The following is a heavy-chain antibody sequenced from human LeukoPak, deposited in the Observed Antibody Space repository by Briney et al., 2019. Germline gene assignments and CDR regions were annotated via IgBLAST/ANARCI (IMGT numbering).Heavy chain of an antibody. CDR2: IWYDGSNK. CDR1: GSTFSSHG. J-gene: IGHJ6*04. Sequence: GGSLRLSCAASGSTFSSHGMHWVRQAPGKGLEWVAVIWYDGSNKYYADSVKGRFTISRDNSKNMLYVEMNSLRAEDTAVYYCVRWGSGKVMDVWGKGTTVTVSP. V-gene: IGHV3-33*01. D-gene: IGHD7-27*01. CDR3: VRWGSGKVMDV.